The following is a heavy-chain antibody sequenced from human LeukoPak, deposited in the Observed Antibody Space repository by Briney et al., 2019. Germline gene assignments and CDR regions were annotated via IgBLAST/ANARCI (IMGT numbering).Heavy chain of an antibody. Sequence: GGSLRLSCAASGFTFSSYSMNWVRQAPGKGLEWVSSISSSSSYIYYADSVKGRFTISRDNAKNSLYLQMNSLRAEDTAVYYCARDPGNYYDSSGYYPSLYWGQGTLVTVSS. CDR1: GFTFSSYS. J-gene: IGHJ4*02. CDR3: ARDPGNYYDSSGYYPSLY. V-gene: IGHV3-21*01. D-gene: IGHD3-22*01. CDR2: ISSSSSYI.